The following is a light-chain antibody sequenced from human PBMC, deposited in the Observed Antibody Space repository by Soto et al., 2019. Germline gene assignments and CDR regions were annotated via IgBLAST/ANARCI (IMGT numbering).Light chain of an antibody. CDR2: DIS. V-gene: IGLV2-14*01. J-gene: IGLJ1*01. CDR1: NSDVGTYDY. CDR3: SSYTISSTLYL. Sequence: QSVLTQPASVSGSPGQSITISCAGSNSDVGTYDYVSWYQQHPGKAPKLIIYDISNRPSGVSNRFSGSKSDNTASLTISGLQAEDEADYYRSSYTISSTLYLFGTGTKVTVL.